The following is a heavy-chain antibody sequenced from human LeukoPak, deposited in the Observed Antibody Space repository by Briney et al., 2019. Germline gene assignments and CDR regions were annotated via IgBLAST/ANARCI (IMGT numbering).Heavy chain of an antibody. D-gene: IGHD4-17*01. CDR3: AKDFAGDRDY. V-gene: IGHV3-74*01. CDR1: GFIFRNYW. J-gene: IGHJ4*02. Sequence: QPGGSLRLSCAASGFIFRNYWMHWVRQAPGKGLVWVARINPNGITTTYTDSVKGRFTISRDNAKNTLYLQMNSLRAEDTAVYYCAKDFAGDRDYGGQGTLVTVSS. CDR2: INPNGITT.